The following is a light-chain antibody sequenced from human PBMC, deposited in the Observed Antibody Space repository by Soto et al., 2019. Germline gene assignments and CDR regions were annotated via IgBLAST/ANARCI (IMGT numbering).Light chain of an antibody. CDR2: GAS. CDR1: QGGNIN. V-gene: IGKV3D-15*01. CDR3: QQYKDWPPLT. Sequence: KVITPASGTLSASPGERVTLSSRGSQGGNINLAWYQQRHGQAPRVLIYGASNRASGIPDKFSGSGSGTDFTLTISSLEPDDFALYFCQQYKDWPPLTFGGGTRVEIK. J-gene: IGKJ4*01.